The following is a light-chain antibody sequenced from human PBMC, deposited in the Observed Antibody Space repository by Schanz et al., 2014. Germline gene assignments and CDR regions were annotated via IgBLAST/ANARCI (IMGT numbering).Light chain of an antibody. CDR2: DVS. J-gene: IGLJ3*02. Sequence: QSALTQPRSVSGSPGQSVAISCTGTSSDVGGYNYVSWYQQYPGKAPKLIIYDVSNRPSGVSNRFSGSKSGNTASLTISGLQAEDEADYYCSSYTSRSTLFGGGTKLTVL. CDR1: SSDVGGYNY. V-gene: IGLV2-14*01. CDR3: SSYTSRSTL.